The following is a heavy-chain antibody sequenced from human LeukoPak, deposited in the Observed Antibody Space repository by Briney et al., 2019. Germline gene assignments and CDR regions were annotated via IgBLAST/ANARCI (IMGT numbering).Heavy chain of an antibody. Sequence: SQTLSLTCTVSGGSISSGSYYWSWIRQPAGKGLEWIGRIYTSGSTNYNPSLKSRVTMSVDTSKNQFSLKLSSVTAADTAVYYCARDGLYTPFDYWGQGTLVTVSS. V-gene: IGHV4-61*02. CDR1: GGSISSGSYY. J-gene: IGHJ4*02. CDR2: IYTSGST. CDR3: ARDGLYTPFDY. D-gene: IGHD2-2*02.